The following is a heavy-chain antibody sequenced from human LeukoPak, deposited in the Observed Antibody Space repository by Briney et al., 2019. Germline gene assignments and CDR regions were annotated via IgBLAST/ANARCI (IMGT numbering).Heavy chain of an antibody. CDR3: ARGLVATITYDY. CDR1: GFTFNSYS. J-gene: IGHJ4*02. D-gene: IGHD5-12*01. V-gene: IGHV3-21*01. Sequence: PGGSLRLSCAASGFTFNSYSMNWVRQAPGKGLEWVSSISGSNSYIYYADSMRGRFTISRDNAKNSLYLQMNSLRAEDTAVYYCARGLVATITYDYWGQGTLVTVSS. CDR2: ISGSNSYI.